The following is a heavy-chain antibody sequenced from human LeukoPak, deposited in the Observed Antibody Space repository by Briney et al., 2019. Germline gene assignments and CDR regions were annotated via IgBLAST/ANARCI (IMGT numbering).Heavy chain of an antibody. D-gene: IGHD2-2*01. CDR1: GGSISSYY. V-gene: IGHV4-59*01. CDR2: IYYSGST. CDR3: ARDSRVVVVPAAIWDWFDP. Sequence: SETLSLTXTVSGGSISSYYWSWIRQPPGKGLEWIGYIYYSGSTNYNPSLKSRVTISVDTSKNQFSLKLSSVTAADTAVYYCARDSRVVVVPAAIWDWFDPWGQGTLVTVSS. J-gene: IGHJ5*02.